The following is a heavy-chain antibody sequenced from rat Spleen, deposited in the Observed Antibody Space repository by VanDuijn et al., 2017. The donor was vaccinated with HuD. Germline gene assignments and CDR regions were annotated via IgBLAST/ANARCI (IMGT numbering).Heavy chain of an antibody. CDR1: GFTFSDYY. V-gene: IGHV5-7*01. Sequence: EVQLVESDGGLVQPERSLKLSCAASGFTFSDYYMAWVRQAPTKGLEWVATINYDGSSTNYRDSVKGRFTISRDNAKSTLYLQMDSLKSEDTATYYCARSVFDYWGQGVMVTVSS. J-gene: IGHJ2*01. CDR2: INYDGSST. CDR3: ARSVFDY.